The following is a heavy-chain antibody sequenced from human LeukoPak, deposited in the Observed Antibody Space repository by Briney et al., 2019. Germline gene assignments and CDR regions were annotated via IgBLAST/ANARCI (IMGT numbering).Heavy chain of an antibody. D-gene: IGHD5-18*01. Sequence: PSQTLSLTCAVSGGSISSGSYSWSWIRQPPGKGLEWIGYIYHSGSTYYNPSLKSRVTISVDTSKNQFSLKLSSVTAADTAVYYCARSPKQLWLLWYFYLWGRGTLVTVSS. J-gene: IGHJ2*01. CDR2: IYHSGST. CDR3: ARSPKQLWLLWYFYL. CDR1: GGSISSGSYS. V-gene: IGHV4-30-2*01.